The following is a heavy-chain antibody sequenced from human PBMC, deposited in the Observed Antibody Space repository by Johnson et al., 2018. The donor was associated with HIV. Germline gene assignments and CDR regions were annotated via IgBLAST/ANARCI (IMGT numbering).Heavy chain of an antibody. CDR3: ARGACSGAFCYFGGAFDI. Sequence: VQLVESGGGLVQPGGSLRLSCAASGFTFSSYAMHWVRQTAGKGLEWVSTVRRGGDTSYPDSVKGRFTLSRENAKNSLYLQMNSLRAGDTAVYYCARGACSGAFCYFGGAFDIWGQGTMVTVSS. CDR2: VRRGGDT. J-gene: IGHJ3*02. V-gene: IGHV3-13*01. D-gene: IGHD2-15*01. CDR1: GFTFSSYA.